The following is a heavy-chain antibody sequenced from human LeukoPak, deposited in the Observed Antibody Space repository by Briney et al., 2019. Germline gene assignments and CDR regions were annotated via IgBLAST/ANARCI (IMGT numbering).Heavy chain of an antibody. CDR3: AKVVAGNIDYCFDY. D-gene: IGHD2/OR15-2a*01. V-gene: IGHV3-23*01. J-gene: IGHJ4*02. CDR1: AFIFSGHW. Sequence: GGSLRLSCEGSAFIFSGHWMNWVRQAPGKGLEWVAGISGTGGSTHYADSVKGRFTISRDNSKNTVYLQMRNLRVEHTAVYYCAKVVAGNIDYCFDYWGQGILVAVSS. CDR2: ISGTGGST.